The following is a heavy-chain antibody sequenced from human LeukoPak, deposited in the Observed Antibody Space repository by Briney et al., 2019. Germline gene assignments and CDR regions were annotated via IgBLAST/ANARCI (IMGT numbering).Heavy chain of an antibody. CDR3: ARLRGSSLDAFDI. D-gene: IGHD6-13*01. V-gene: IGHV4-59*01. CDR1: VGSISSYY. J-gene: IGHJ3*02. CDR2: IYYSGST. Sequence: PSETLSLTCTVSVGSISSYYWSWIRQPPGKGLEWIGYIYYSGSTNYNPPLKSRVTISVDTSKNQFSLKLSSVTAADTAVYYCARLRGSSLDAFDIWGQGTMVTVSS.